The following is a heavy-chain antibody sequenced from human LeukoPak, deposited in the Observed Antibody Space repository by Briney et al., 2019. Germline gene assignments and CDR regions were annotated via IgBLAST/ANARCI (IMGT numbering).Heavy chain of an antibody. Sequence: PGRSLRLSCAASGFTFDDYAMHWVRQAPGKGLEWVSGISWNSGSIGYADSVKGRFTISRDNAKNSLYLQMNSLRAEDTAVYYCARDPIAAAGTADYWGQGTLVTVSS. J-gene: IGHJ4*02. D-gene: IGHD6-13*01. CDR3: ARDPIAAAGTADY. CDR2: ISWNSGSI. V-gene: IGHV3-9*01. CDR1: GFTFDDYA.